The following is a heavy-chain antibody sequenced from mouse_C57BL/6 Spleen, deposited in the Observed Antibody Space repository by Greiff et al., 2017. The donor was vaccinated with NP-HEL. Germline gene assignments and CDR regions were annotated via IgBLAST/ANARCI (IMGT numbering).Heavy chain of an antibody. CDR2: IDPSDSYT. V-gene: IGHV1-69*01. J-gene: IGHJ2*01. CDR1: GYTFTSYW. CDR3: ARSDIFDY. Sequence: VQLQQSGAELVMPGASVKLSCKASGYTFTSYWMHWVKQRPGQGLEWIGEIDPSDSYTNYNQKFKGKSTLTVDKSSSTAYMQLSSLTSEDSAVYYCARSDIFDYWGQGTTLTVSS.